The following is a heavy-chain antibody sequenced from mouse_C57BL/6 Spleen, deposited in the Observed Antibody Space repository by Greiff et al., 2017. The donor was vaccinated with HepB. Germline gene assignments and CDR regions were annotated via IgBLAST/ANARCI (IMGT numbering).Heavy chain of an antibody. CDR1: GYTFTSYW. CDR2: IDPSDSET. CDR3: ARERDSSGYNFDY. V-gene: IGHV1-52*01. J-gene: IGHJ2*01. D-gene: IGHD3-2*02. Sequence: QVQLQQPGAELVRPGSSVKLSCKASGYTFTSYWMHWVKQRPIQGLEWIGNIDPSDSETHYNQKFKDKATLTVDKSSSTAYMQLSSLTSEDSAVYYCARERDSSGYNFDYWGQGTTLTVSS.